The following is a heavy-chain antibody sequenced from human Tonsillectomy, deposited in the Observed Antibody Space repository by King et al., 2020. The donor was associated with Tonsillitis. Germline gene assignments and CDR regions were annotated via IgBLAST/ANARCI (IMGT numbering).Heavy chain of an antibody. CDR1: GGSFSGYY. D-gene: IGHD6-19*01. V-gene: IGHV4-34*01. CDR2: INHSGST. J-gene: IGHJ5*02. Sequence: VQLPQWGAGLLKPSETLSLPCAVYGGSFSGYYWSWIRQPPGKGLEWIGEINHSGSTNYNPSLKSRVTISVDTSKNQFSLKLSSVTAADTAVYYCARDKYSSGWYNWFDPWGQGTLVTVSS. CDR3: ARDKYSSGWYNWFDP.